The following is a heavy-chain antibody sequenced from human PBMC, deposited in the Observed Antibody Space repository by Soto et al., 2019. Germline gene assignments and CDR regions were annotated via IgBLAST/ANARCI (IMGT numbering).Heavy chain of an antibody. D-gene: IGHD3-16*01. V-gene: IGHV3-64*01. J-gene: IGHJ2*01. CDR3: AREGGLHLGELPNWYFDL. Sequence: VQLVESGGGLVQPGGSLRLSCAASGFTFSSYAMHWVRQAPGKGLEYVSAISSNGGSTYYANSVKGRFTISRDNSKNTLYLQMGSLRAEDMAVYYCAREGGLHLGELPNWYFDLWGRGTLVTVSS. CDR1: GFTFSSYA. CDR2: ISSNGGST.